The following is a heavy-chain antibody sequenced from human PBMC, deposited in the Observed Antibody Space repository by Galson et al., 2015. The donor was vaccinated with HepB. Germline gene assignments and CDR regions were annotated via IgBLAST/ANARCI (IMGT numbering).Heavy chain of an antibody. Sequence: SVKVSCKASGGTFSSHEVNWVRQAQGQGLEWMGRIIPVVDTVNYAEKFQGRVTISADSSTSTAYMDLSNLTSGDTAAYYCAAGYCSGGSCYFRPYYYYGMDVWGQGTTVTVSS. CDR1: GGTFSSHE. CDR3: AAGYCSGGSCYFRPYYYYGMDV. CDR2: IIPVVDTV. D-gene: IGHD2-15*01. V-gene: IGHV1-69*04. J-gene: IGHJ6*02.